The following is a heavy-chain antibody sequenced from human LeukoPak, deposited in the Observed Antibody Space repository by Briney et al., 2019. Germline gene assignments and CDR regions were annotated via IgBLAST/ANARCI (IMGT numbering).Heavy chain of an antibody. D-gene: IGHD6-19*01. CDR3: ARSSENYYYYYYMDV. Sequence: GGSLRLSCAASGFTFSSYAMSWVRQAPGKGLEWVSAISGSGGSTYYADSVKGRFTISRDNSKNTLYLQMNSLRAEDTAVYYCARSSENYYYYYYMDVWGKGTTVTVSS. CDR2: ISGSGGST. CDR1: GFTFSSYA. V-gene: IGHV3-23*01. J-gene: IGHJ6*03.